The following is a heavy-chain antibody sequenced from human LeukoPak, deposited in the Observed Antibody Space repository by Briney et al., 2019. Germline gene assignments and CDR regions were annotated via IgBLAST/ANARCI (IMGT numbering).Heavy chain of an antibody. J-gene: IGHJ5*02. D-gene: IGHD3-3*01. CDR1: GYSISSGYY. Sequence: SETLSLTCAVSGYSISSGYYWGWIRQPPGKGLEWIGIIYHSGSTYYNPSLKSRVTISVDTSKNQFSMKLSSVTAADTAVYYCARGRDFWSGYSNWFYPWGQGNLVTVSS. CDR2: IYHSGST. CDR3: ARGRDFWSGYSNWFYP. V-gene: IGHV4-38-2*01.